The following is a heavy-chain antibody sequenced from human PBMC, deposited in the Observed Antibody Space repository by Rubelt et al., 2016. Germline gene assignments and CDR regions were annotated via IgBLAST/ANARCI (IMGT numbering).Heavy chain of an antibody. D-gene: IGHD3-22*01. CDR1: GFTFSSYS. CDR3: ARDHYYDSSGYDY. J-gene: IGHJ4*02. CDR2: ISSSSSTI. Sequence: EVQLVESGGGLVQPGGSLRLSCAASGFTFSSYSMNWVRQAPGKGLEWVSYISSSSSTIYYADSVKGRFTISRDNAKNSLYLQMNSLRAEDTAVYYCARDHYYDSSGYDYWGQGTLVTVSS. V-gene: IGHV3-48*01.